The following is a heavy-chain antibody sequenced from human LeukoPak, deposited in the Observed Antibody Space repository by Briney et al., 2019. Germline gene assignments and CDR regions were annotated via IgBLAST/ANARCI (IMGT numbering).Heavy chain of an antibody. CDR2: IRQDGGDE. J-gene: IGHJ4*02. V-gene: IGHV3-7*01. Sequence: GGSLRLSCVASRFPFSSHWMSWVRQAPGKGLEWVANIRQDGGDEYYVDSVKGRFTISRDNAKSSLYLEMNSLRVEDTAVYYCAREPTAMILWGQGTLVTVSS. D-gene: IGHD5-18*01. CDR3: AREPTAMIL. CDR1: RFPFSSHW.